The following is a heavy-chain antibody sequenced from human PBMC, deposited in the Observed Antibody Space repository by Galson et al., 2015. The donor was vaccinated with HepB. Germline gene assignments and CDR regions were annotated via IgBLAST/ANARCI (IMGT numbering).Heavy chain of an antibody. CDR1: GFTFSSHS. D-gene: IGHD1-1*01. CDR3: ARDASPTTDAWYYFDY. CDR2: ISSSGNNI. V-gene: IGHV3-48*02. Sequence: SLRLSCAASGFTFSSHSMNWVRQAPGEGLEWIAYISSSGNNIYYADSVKGRFSISRDNANNALYLQMDSLGDDDTAVYYCARDASPTTDAWYYFDYWGQGTLVTVSS. J-gene: IGHJ4*02.